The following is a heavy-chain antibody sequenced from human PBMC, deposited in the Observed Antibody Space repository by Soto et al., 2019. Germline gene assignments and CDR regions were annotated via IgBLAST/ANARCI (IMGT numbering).Heavy chain of an antibody. Sequence: SVKVSCKASGGTFSSYVISWVRQAPGQGLEWMGGIIPIFGTANYAQKFQGRVTITADESTSTDYMELSSLRSEDTAVYYCARSVGPTMIGPYWFDPWGQGTLVTVSS. D-gene: IGHD3-10*02. J-gene: IGHJ5*02. CDR1: GGTFSSYV. CDR2: IIPIFGTA. V-gene: IGHV1-69*13. CDR3: ARSVGPTMIGPYWFDP.